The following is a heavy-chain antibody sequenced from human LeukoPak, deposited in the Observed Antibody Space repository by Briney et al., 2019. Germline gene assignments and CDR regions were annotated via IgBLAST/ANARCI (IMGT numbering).Heavy chain of an antibody. J-gene: IGHJ4*02. V-gene: IGHV3-7*01. D-gene: IGHD1-26*01. CDR1: GFTLTDYW. CDR2: IKQDGSEE. Sequence: GGSLRLSCAASGFTLTDYWMSWVRQAPGKGLEWVANIKQDGSEEYYVDSVKGRFTISRDNAKKSVHLQMNSLRAEDTAVYYCARDQGPVGSFDYWGQGTLVTVSS. CDR3: ARDQGPVGSFDY.